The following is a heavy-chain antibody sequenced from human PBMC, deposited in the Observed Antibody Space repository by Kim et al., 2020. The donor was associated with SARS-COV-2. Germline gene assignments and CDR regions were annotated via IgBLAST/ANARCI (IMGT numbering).Heavy chain of an antibody. V-gene: IGHV3-21*01. Sequence: GGSLRLSCAASGFTFSSYSMNWVRQAPGKGLEWVSSISSSSSYIYYADSVKGRFTISRDNAKNSLYLQMNSLRAEDTAVYYCAREGTSYDYVWGVSRFDIWGQGTMVTVSS. CDR1: GFTFSSYS. CDR3: AREGTSYDYVWGVSRFDI. D-gene: IGHD3-16*01. J-gene: IGHJ3*02. CDR2: ISSSSSYI.